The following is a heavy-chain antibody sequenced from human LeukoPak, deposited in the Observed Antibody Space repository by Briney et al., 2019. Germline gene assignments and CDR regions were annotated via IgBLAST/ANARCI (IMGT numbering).Heavy chain of an antibody. D-gene: IGHD6-13*01. J-gene: IGHJ4*02. CDR3: ARGKAAATYSGIFDY. V-gene: IGHV4-34*01. Sequence: SETLSLTCAVYGGSFSGYYWSWIRQPPGKGLEWIGEINHSGSTNCNPSLKSRVTISVDTSKNQFSLKLSSVTAADTAVYYCARGKAAATYSGIFDYWGQGTLVTVSS. CDR1: GGSFSGYY. CDR2: INHSGST.